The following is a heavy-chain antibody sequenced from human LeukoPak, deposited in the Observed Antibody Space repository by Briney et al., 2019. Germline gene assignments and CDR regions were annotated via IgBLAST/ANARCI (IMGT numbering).Heavy chain of an antibody. J-gene: IGHJ5*02. D-gene: IGHD3-16*01. CDR2: IYYSGST. CDR3: ARHDYDPNWFDP. CDR1: GGSFSGYY. V-gene: IGHV4-59*08. Sequence: SETLSLTCAVYGGSFSGYYWSWIRQPPGKGLEWIGYIYYSGSTNYNPSLKSRVTISADTSKNLFSLRLSSVTAADTAVYYCARHDYDPNWFDPWGQGTLVTVSS.